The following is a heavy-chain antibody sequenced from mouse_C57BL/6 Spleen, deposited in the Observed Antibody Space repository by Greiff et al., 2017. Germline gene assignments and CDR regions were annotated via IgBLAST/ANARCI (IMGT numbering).Heavy chain of an antibody. J-gene: IGHJ4*01. V-gene: IGHV1-42*01. CDR3: ARADSSMDY. CDR2: INPSTGGT. Sequence: EVQLQQSGPELVKPGASVKISCKASGYSFTGYYMNWVKQSPEKSLEWIGEINPSTGGTTYNQKFKAKATLTVDKSSSTAYMQLKSLTSEDSAVYYCARADSSMDYWGQGTSVTVSS. CDR1: GYSFTGYY.